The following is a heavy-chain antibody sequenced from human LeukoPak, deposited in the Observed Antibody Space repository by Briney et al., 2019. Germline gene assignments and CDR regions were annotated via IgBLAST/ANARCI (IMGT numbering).Heavy chain of an antibody. CDR2: ISGSGGGT. D-gene: IGHD2-15*01. Sequence: GGSLRLSCAASGYTFSSCAMSWVRQAPGKGLEWVSAISGSGGGTYYADSVKGRFTISRDNSKNTLYLQMNSLRAEDTAVYYCAVPRIVVVVAATLDYWGQGTLVTVSS. J-gene: IGHJ4*02. CDR1: GYTFSSCA. V-gene: IGHV3-23*01. CDR3: AVPRIVVVVAATLDY.